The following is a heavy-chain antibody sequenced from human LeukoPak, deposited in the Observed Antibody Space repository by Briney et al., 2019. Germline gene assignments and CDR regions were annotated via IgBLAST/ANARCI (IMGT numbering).Heavy chain of an antibody. CDR1: GFTFSDYY. Sequence: GGSLRLSCAASGFTFSDYYMSWIRQAPGKGLEWVSYIIYSSSYTNYADSVKGRFTISRDNARNSLFLQMNSLRAEDTAVYYCARGGNSVTAPENYWGQGTLVTVSS. V-gene: IGHV3-11*05. D-gene: IGHD2-21*02. CDR3: ARGGNSVTAPENY. J-gene: IGHJ4*02. CDR2: IIYSSSYT.